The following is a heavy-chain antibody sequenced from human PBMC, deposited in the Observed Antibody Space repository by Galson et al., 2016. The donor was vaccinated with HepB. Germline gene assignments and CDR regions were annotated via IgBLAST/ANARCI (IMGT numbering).Heavy chain of an antibody. CDR1: GYTFTGYY. D-gene: IGHD6-19*01. CDR3: AGDIGNSRVWPWFDP. Sequence: SVKVSCKASGYTFTGYYIYWVRQAPGQGLEWMGWINPNSGGTNYAQKFQGWVTMTRDTATSTAYMELSRLRSDDTAVYYCAGDIGNSRVWPWFDPWGQGTLVTVSS. CDR2: INPNSGGT. J-gene: IGHJ5*02. V-gene: IGHV1-2*04.